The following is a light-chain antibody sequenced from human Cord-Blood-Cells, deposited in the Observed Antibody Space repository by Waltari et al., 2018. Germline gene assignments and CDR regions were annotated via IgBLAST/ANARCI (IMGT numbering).Light chain of an antibody. Sequence: EIVMTQSPATPSVSPGERATLSCRASQSVSSNLAWYQQKPGQAPRLLIYGASTRATGIPARFGGSGSGTEFTLTISSLQSEDFAVYYCQQYNNWPSWTFGQGTKVEIK. CDR1: QSVSSN. V-gene: IGKV3-15*01. J-gene: IGKJ1*01. CDR2: GAS. CDR3: QQYNNWPSWT.